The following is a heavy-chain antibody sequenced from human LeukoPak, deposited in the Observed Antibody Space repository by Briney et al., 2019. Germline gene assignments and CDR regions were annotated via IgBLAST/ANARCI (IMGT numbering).Heavy chain of an antibody. Sequence: GGSLRLSCAASGFTFSSYEMNWVRQAPGKGLEWVSYISSSGSTIYYADSVKGRFTISRDNSKNTLYLQMNSLRAEDTAVYYCARDRLDYYDSSGYYFDAFDIWGQGTMVTVSS. CDR3: ARDRLDYYDSSGYYFDAFDI. D-gene: IGHD3-22*01. CDR1: GFTFSSYE. CDR2: ISSSGSTI. V-gene: IGHV3-48*03. J-gene: IGHJ3*02.